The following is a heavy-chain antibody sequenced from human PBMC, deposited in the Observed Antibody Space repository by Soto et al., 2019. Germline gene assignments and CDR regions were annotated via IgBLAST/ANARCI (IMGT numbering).Heavy chain of an antibody. CDR1: VFTFISYS. Sequence: GWSLRLSCASSVFTFISYSMNWVRQAPGKGLEWVSSISSSSSYIYYADSVKGRFTISRDNAKNSLYLQMNSLRAEDTAVYYCARVSGVLRFLEWLSEPWGQGTLVTVSS. J-gene: IGHJ5*02. D-gene: IGHD3-3*01. CDR3: ARVSGVLRFLEWLSEP. CDR2: ISSSSSYI. V-gene: IGHV3-21*01.